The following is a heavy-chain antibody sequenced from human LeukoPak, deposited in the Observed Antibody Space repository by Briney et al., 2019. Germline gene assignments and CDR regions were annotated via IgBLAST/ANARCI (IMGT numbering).Heavy chain of an antibody. V-gene: IGHV2-5*02. CDR3: AHTSYGSGSYYSSYDY. Sequence: SGPTRGKPTQPPTLTSPSPGFYLNPRGGGLGWIRQPPGKALGGLALIYWDDDKRYSPSLKSRLTITKDTSKNQVVLTMTNMDPVDTATYYCAHTSYGSGSYYSSYDYWGQGTLVTVSS. CDR1: GFYLNPRGGG. D-gene: IGHD3-10*01. J-gene: IGHJ4*02. CDR2: IYWDDDK.